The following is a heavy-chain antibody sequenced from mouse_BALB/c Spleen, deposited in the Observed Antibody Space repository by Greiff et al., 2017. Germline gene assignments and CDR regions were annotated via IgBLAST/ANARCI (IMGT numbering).Heavy chain of an antibody. J-gene: IGHJ1*01. CDR3: ARAYYGSSWYFDV. D-gene: IGHD1-1*01. CDR2: ISSGGST. V-gene: IGHV5-6-5*01. Sequence: VQLKESGGGLVKPGGSLKLSCAASGFTFSSYAMSWVRQTPEKRLEWVASISSGGSTYYPDSVKGRFTISRDNARNILYLQMSSLRSEDTAMYYCARAYYGSSWYFDVWGAGTTVTVSS. CDR1: GFTFSSYA.